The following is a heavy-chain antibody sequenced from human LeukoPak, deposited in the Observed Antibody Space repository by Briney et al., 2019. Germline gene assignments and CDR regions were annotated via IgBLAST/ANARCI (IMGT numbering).Heavy chain of an antibody. CDR1: GYSFTTFH. J-gene: IGHJ3*01. D-gene: IGHD3/OR15-3a*01. Sequence: ASVKVSCKAAGYSFTTFHINWVRQAPGQGPEWMGWVNPDTGNTGFAQKFQGRVTITQNSSLTTVYMELSSLTSEGTAVYYCARRGLVAGIYDLVYGFDLWGQGTMVTVSS. V-gene: IGHV1-8*03. CDR3: ARRGLVAGIYDLVYGFDL. CDR2: VNPDTGNT.